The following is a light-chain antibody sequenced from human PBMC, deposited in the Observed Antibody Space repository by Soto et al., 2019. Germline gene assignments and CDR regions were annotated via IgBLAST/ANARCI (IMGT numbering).Light chain of an antibody. J-gene: IGKJ2*01. Sequence: DVVMTPSPLSLPVTLGQPASISCRSSQSLVHSDGNTYLNWLQRRLGQYPRRLIYKVSNRNSGVPDRLIGSGSGTDFTLRISRVEPEDLGVYYCVQGAHLPPYTFGQGTKLEIK. CDR2: KVS. V-gene: IGKV2-30*02. CDR1: QSLVHSDGNTY. CDR3: VQGAHLPPYT.